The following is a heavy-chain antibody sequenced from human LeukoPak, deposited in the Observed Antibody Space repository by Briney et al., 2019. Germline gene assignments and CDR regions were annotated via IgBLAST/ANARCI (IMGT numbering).Heavy chain of an antibody. CDR1: GGSFSSYY. CDR2: IYYSGSA. V-gene: IGHV4-59*12. J-gene: IGHJ5*02. Sequence: SETLSLTCTLSGGSFSSYYWSWIRQPPGKGLEWIGYIYYSGSANYNPSLKSRVTISVDTSKNQFSLKLSSVTAADTAVYYCARDRWFAKGAHNWFDPWGQGTLVTVSS. D-gene: IGHD3-10*01. CDR3: ARDRWFAKGAHNWFDP.